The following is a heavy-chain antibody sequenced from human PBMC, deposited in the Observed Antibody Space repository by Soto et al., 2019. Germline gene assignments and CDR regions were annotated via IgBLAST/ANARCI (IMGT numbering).Heavy chain of an antibody. CDR1: GFTFSSYG. V-gene: IGHV3-33*01. D-gene: IGHD2-2*02. J-gene: IGHJ6*03. CDR2: IWYDGSNK. CDR3: ARESIVVVPAAIAGYYYYMDA. Sequence: GGSLRLSCAASGFTFSSYGMHWVRQAPGKGLEWVAVIWYDGSNKYYADSVKGRFTISRDNSKNTLYLQMNSLRAEDTAVYYCARESIVVVPAAIAGYYYYMDAWGKGTTVTVSS.